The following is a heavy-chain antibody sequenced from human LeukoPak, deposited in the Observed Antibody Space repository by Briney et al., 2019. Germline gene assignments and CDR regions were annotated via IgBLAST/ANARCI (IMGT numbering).Heavy chain of an antibody. CDR2: ISWKGDTT. CDR1: GFTFNNYA. D-gene: IGHD2-2*01. J-gene: IGHJ4*02. CDR3: ARHRRSSTTCSFDS. Sequence: LPGGSLRLSCAASGFTFNNYAMTWVRQTPGKGPEWVSLISWKGDTTAYAESVRGRFTISRDNAKNSLYLHMNSLRPEDTAFYHCARHRRSSTTCSFDSWGQGSLVTVSS. V-gene: IGHV3-20*01.